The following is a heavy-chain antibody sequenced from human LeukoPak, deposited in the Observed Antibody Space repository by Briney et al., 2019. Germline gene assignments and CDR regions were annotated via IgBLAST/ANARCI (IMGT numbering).Heavy chain of an antibody. D-gene: IGHD6-13*01. Sequence: GGSLRLSCAASGFTFSSYWMSWVRQAPGKGLEWVANIKQDGSEKYYVDSVKGRFTISRDNAKNSLYLQMNSLRAEDTAVYYCARMDAVLWSSSDYFDYWGQGTLVTVSS. CDR3: ARMDAVLWSSSDYFDY. V-gene: IGHV3-7*01. CDR1: GFTFSSYW. J-gene: IGHJ4*02. CDR2: IKQDGSEK.